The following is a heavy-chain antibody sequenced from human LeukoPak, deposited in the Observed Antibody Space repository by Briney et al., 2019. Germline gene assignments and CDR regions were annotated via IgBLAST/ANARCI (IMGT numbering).Heavy chain of an antibody. CDR1: GFTFSSYA. D-gene: IGHD2-2*01. Sequence: GGSLRLSRAASGFTFSSYAMSWVRQAPGKGLEWVSAISGSGGSTYYADSVKGRFTISRDNSKNTLYLQMNSLRAEDTAVYYCAKDRDQLMLYPPRDLDPWGQGTLVTVSS. CDR3: AKDRDQLMLYPPRDLDP. CDR2: ISGSGGST. V-gene: IGHV3-23*01. J-gene: IGHJ5*02.